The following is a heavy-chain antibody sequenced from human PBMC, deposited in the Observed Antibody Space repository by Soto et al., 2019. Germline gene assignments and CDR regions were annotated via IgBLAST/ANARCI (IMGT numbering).Heavy chain of an antibody. Sequence: LRLSCATSDFAFRNYWMNWVRQAPGKGLEWVANIKPDGSATNYVDSVKGRFTISRDNVRNSVSLQMNSLRVEDTAVYFCFGGNGGPQWGQGTLVTVSS. D-gene: IGHD3-16*01. V-gene: IGHV3-7*03. CDR1: DFAFRNYW. CDR2: IKPDGSAT. CDR3: FGGNGGPQ. J-gene: IGHJ4*02.